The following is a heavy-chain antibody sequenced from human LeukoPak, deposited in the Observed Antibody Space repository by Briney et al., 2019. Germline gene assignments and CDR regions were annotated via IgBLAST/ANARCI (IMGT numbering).Heavy chain of an antibody. V-gene: IGHV1-58*01. Sequence: SVKVSCKDSGFTFSNSILHWVRPARGQRLEWIGWLVVGSGDTNYAQEFRGRVTVTRDMSTGTAYMELPSLRSEDTSVYYCAAEVQVGHTYFPHWVQGSLVSVSS. J-gene: IGHJ1*01. CDR3: AAEVQVGHTYFPH. CDR2: LVVGSGDT. D-gene: IGHD2-8*02. CDR1: GFTFSNSI.